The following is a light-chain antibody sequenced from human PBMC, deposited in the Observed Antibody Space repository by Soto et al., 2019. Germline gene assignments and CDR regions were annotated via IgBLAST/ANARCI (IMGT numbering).Light chain of an antibody. CDR2: GAS. J-gene: IGKJ2*01. CDR1: QSVSSSD. CDR3: QQYGGSPLYT. Sequence: EIVLTQSPGTLSLSPGDRATLSCRASQSVSSSDLAWYQQKPGQAPRLLIYGASTRATGIPDRFSGSESGTDFTLTISRLEPEDFAVYYCQQYGGSPLYTFGQGTK. V-gene: IGKV3-20*01.